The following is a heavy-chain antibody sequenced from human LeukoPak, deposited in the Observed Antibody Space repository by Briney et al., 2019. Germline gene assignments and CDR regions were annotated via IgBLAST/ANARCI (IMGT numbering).Heavy chain of an antibody. CDR1: GGSFSGYY. CDR3: ARGRGMDV. J-gene: IGHJ6*02. Sequence: MPSETLSLTCAVYGGSFSGYYWSWIRQPPGKGLEWIGEINHSGSTNYNPSLKSRVTISVDTSKNQFSLKLSSVTAADTAVYYCARGRGMDVWGQGTTVTVSS. CDR2: INHSGST. V-gene: IGHV4-34*01.